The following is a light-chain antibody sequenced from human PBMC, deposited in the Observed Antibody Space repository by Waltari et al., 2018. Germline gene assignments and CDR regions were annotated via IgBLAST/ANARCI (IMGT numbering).Light chain of an antibody. J-gene: IGKJ2*01. Sequence: DIVMTQSPDSLAVSLGERATINCKSSQSVLYSSNNKTYLGWYQQKQGQPPKLLIYWASTRESGVPDRFSGSGSGTDFTLTISSLQAEDVAVYYCQQYYSTPQTFGQGTKLEIK. CDR3: QQYYSTPQT. CDR1: QSVLYSSNNKTY. CDR2: WAS. V-gene: IGKV4-1*01.